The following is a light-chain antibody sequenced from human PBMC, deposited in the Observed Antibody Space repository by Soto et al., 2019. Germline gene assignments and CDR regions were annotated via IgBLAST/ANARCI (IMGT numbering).Light chain of an antibody. J-gene: IGKJ1*01. CDR1: QSVSNNY. CDR3: QQYGSSGT. V-gene: IGKV3-20*01. Sequence: EIVLTQSPGTLSLCSGERATLCCRASQSVSNNYLAWYQQKPGQAPRLLIYGASNRATGIPDRFSGSGSGTDFTLTISRLEPEDFAVYYCQQYGSSGTFGQGTKVAIK. CDR2: GAS.